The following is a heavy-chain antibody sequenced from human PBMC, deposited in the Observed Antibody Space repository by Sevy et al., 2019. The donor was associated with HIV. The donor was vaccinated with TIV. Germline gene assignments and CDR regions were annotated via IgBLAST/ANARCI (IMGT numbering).Heavy chain of an antibody. J-gene: IGHJ4*02. D-gene: IGHD3-10*01. V-gene: IGHV3-9*01. CDR2: ISWNSGSI. Sequence: GGSLRLSCAASGFTFDDYAMHWVRQAPGKGVEWVSGISWNSGSIGYADSVKGRFTISRDNAKNSLYLQMNSLRAEDTALYSCAKGWFGELELYYFDYWGQGTLVTVSS. CDR3: AKGWFGELELYYFDY. CDR1: GFTFDDYA.